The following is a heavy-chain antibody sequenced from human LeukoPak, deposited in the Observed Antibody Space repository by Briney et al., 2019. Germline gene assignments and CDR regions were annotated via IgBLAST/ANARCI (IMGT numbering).Heavy chain of an antibody. D-gene: IGHD3-22*01. Sequence: PGGSLRLSCAASGFTFSSYSMNWVRQAPGKGLEWVSSISSSSSFIYYADSLKGRFTISRDNAKDSLYLQMNILRTEDTAVYYCASTYYYDSSGYSPEYWGQGTLVTVSS. CDR2: ISSSSSFI. CDR1: GFTFSSYS. CDR3: ASTYYYDSSGYSPEY. V-gene: IGHV3-21*01. J-gene: IGHJ4*02.